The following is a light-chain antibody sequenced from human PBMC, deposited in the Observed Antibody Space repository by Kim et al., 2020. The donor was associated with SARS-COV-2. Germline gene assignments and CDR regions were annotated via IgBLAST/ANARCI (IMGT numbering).Light chain of an antibody. J-gene: IGKJ1*01. CDR3: QQYHFWWT. CDR1: QSVNSD. V-gene: IGKV3-15*01. Sequence: EIVVTQSPATLSVSPGERATLSCRASQSVNSDLAWYQQKPGQAPRLVMYDASIRATGIPARFSGSGSGIEFTLTISSLQSEDFAVYYCQQYHFWWTFGQGTKMEI. CDR2: DAS.